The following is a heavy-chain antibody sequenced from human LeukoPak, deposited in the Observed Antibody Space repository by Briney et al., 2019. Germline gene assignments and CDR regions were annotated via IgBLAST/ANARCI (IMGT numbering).Heavy chain of an antibody. CDR3: AIDYYDSSGFNGIDY. V-gene: IGHV4-34*01. CDR2: INHSGST. CDR1: GGSFSGYY. D-gene: IGHD3-22*01. Sequence: KPSETLSLTCAVYGGSFSGYYWSWIRQPPGKGREWIGEINHSGSTNYNPSLKSRVTISVDTSKTQFSLKLSSVTAADTAVYYCAIDYYDSSGFNGIDYWGQGTLVTVSS. J-gene: IGHJ4*02.